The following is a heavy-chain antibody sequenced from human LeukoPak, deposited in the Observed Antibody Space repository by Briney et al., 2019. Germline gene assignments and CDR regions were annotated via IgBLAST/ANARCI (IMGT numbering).Heavy chain of an antibody. Sequence: ASVKVSCKASGYTFTSYDINWVRQATGQGLEWMGWMNPNSGNTGYAQKFQGRVTMTRNTSISTAYMELSSLRSEDTAVYYCARLHSGYSSSWYYFDYWSQGTLVTVSS. J-gene: IGHJ4*02. D-gene: IGHD6-13*01. CDR1: GYTFTSYD. CDR2: MNPNSGNT. CDR3: ARLHSGYSSSWYYFDY. V-gene: IGHV1-8*01.